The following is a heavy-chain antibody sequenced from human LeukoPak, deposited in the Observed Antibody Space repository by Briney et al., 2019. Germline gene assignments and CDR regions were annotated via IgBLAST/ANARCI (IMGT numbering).Heavy chain of an antibody. V-gene: IGHV3-23*01. D-gene: IGHD1-26*01. CDR3: AMEGYSGNYPAY. CDR1: GFTFRNFA. Sequence: GGSLRLSCAASGFTFRNFAISWVRQAPGKGLEWVSTLSGGGESLYYADSVKGRFTVSSDNAKNSLYLQMNSLRAEDTAVYYCAMEGYSGNYPAYWGQGTLVTVSS. CDR2: LSGGGESL. J-gene: IGHJ4*02.